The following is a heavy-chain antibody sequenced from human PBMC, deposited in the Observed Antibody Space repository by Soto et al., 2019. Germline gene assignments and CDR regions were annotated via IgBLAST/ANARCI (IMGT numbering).Heavy chain of an antibody. CDR1: GFDFGSFG. Sequence: QMQLVQSAPEVKKPGTSVRVSCKASGFDFGSFGIQFLRQTRGRGLEWIGWIVVASGRTNYARQFQGRVAFSRDMSSTTADMVLYDLKSDDTAVYFCSADHPHPAIGWPVWGPATTVTVSS. J-gene: IGHJ6*02. CDR3: SADHPHPAIGWPV. CDR2: IVVASGRT. V-gene: IGHV1-58*02.